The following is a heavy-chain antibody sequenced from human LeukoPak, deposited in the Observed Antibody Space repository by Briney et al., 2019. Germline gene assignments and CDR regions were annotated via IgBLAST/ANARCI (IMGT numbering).Heavy chain of an antibody. V-gene: IGHV4-39*01. D-gene: IGHD1-26*01. CDR2: IYYTRST. CDR3: ARLGMVGATHCYYYGMDV. Sequence: PSETLSLTCTVSGGSISSSRYYWRWIRQPPGKGLEWIGNIYYTRSTYYNPSLTSRVTISVDTSKHQFSLKLSSVTAADTAVYYCARLGMVGATHCYYYGMDVWGQGTTVSVSS. J-gene: IGHJ6*02. CDR1: GGSISSSRYY.